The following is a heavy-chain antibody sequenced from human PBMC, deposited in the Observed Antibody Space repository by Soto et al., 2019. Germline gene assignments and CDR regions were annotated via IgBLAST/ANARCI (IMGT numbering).Heavy chain of an antibody. V-gene: IGHV3-30*18. D-gene: IGHD6-6*01. CDR3: GKRPVEYSASFAFDI. CDR1: GFTFSNYG. CDR2: ISYDGSNI. Sequence: QVQLVESGGGVVQPGRSLRLSCAASGFTFSNYGMHWVRQAPGKGLEWVAVISYDGSNIYYAESVKGRFTISRDNSKNMLYLQMNSLGSEETAVYYCGKRPVEYSASFAFDIWGRGTVVTVCS. J-gene: IGHJ3*02.